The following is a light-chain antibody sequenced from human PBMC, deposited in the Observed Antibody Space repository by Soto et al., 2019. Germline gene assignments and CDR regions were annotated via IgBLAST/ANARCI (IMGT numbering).Light chain of an antibody. CDR1: QGISSY. Sequence: DIQLTQSPSFLSASVGDRVTITCRASQGISSYLAWYQQKPGKAPKLLIYAASTLQSGVPSRFSGSGSGTEFTLTISSPQLEDVATYFCQQLNSYPLFGPGPKLDIK. J-gene: IGKJ3*01. V-gene: IGKV1-9*01. CDR2: AAS. CDR3: QQLNSYPL.